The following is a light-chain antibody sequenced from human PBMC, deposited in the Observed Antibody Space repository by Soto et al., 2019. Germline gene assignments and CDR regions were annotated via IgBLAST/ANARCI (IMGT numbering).Light chain of an antibody. Sequence: QSVLTQPPSVSAAPGQTVTISCSGSSSNIGNNYVSWYQQLPGTAPKLLIYENNKRPSGIPDRFSGSKSGTSATLGITGLQTGDEADYYCGAWDSTMRAFVFGTGTKLTVL. CDR1: SSNIGNNY. CDR2: ENN. V-gene: IGLV1-51*02. CDR3: GAWDSTMRAFV. J-gene: IGLJ1*01.